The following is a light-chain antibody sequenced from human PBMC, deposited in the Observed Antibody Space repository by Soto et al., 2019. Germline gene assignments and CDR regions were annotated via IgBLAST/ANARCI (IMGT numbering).Light chain of an antibody. V-gene: IGKV3-20*01. J-gene: IGKJ4*01. CDR1: QTVRNNY. CDR3: QQYNNWPPKT. CDR2: DAS. Sequence: EFVLTQSPGTLSLSPGERATLSCRASQTVRNNYLAWYQQKPGQAPRLLIYDASSRATGIPDRFSGGGSGTDFTLTISRLEPEDFAVYYCQQYNNWPPKTFGGGTKVDIK.